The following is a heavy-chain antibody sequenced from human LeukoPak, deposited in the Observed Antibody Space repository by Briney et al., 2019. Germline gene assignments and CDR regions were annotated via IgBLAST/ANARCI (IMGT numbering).Heavy chain of an antibody. J-gene: IGHJ3*02. D-gene: IGHD4-17*01. Sequence: GGSLRLSCAASGIIFSSYAMTWLRQAPAKGLEWVSSVSGNGDRTQYADSGKGRFTISRDSPKNTLYLQMNSLRAEDTAVYYCAKDPYGDYVGAFDMWGQGTLVTVSP. V-gene: IGHV3-23*01. CDR1: GIIFSSYA. CDR3: AKDPYGDYVGAFDM. CDR2: VSGNGDRT.